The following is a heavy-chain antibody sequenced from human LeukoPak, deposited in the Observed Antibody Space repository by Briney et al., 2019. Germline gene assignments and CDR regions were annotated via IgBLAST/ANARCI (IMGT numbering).Heavy chain of an antibody. V-gene: IGHV3-21*01. D-gene: IGHD3-10*01. CDR3: ARDLSGSGSYYNFSWFDP. Sequence: GGSLRLSCAASGFTFSSYSMNWVRQAPGKGLEWVSSTSSSSSYIYYADSVKGRFTISRDNAKNSLYLQMNSLRAEDTAVYYCARDLSGSGSYYNFSWFDPWGQGTLVTVSS. CDR2: TSSSSSYI. J-gene: IGHJ5*02. CDR1: GFTFSSYS.